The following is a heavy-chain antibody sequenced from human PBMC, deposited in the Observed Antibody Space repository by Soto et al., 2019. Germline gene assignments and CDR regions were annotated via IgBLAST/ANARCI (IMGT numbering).Heavy chain of an antibody. Sequence: GESLKISCNGSGYNFGSYWSVWVRQMPGKGLELMGIIYPIDSDTRDRPSFPGQVTISADKSISSAYLQWSSLKASDTAMYYCARPKLYSSEAFDIWGQGTMVTVSS. CDR3: ARPKLYSSEAFDI. V-gene: IGHV5-51*01. CDR1: GYNFGSYW. J-gene: IGHJ3*02. D-gene: IGHD6-25*01. CDR2: IYPIDSDT.